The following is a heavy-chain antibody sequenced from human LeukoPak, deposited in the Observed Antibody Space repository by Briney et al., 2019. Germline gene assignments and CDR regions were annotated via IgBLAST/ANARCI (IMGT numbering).Heavy chain of an antibody. V-gene: IGHV5-51*01. CDR1: GYTFSNYW. CDR3: ARESETSRRFYAP. Sequence: GESLKISCTGSGYTFSNYWIGWVRQMPGKGLEWMGIIYPGDSDATYSPSFRGQVTFSVDESRTTAYLEWTSLKASDTAMYFCARESETSRRFYAPWGQGTLVTVSS. J-gene: IGHJ5*02. D-gene: IGHD2-2*01. CDR2: IYPGDSDA.